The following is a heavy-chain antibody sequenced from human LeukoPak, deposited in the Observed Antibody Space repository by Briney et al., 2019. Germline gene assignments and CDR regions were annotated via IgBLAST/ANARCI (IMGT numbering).Heavy chain of an antibody. D-gene: IGHD2-2*01. Sequence: GGSLRLSCAASGFTFSSYAMHWVRQAPGKGLEWVAVISYDGSNKYYADSVKGRFTISRDNSKNTLYLQMNSLRAEDTAVYYCARSSHCSSTSCYLPFGYWGQGTLVTVSS. J-gene: IGHJ4*02. V-gene: IGHV3-30-3*01. CDR2: ISYDGSNK. CDR3: ARSSHCSSTSCYLPFGY. CDR1: GFTFSSYA.